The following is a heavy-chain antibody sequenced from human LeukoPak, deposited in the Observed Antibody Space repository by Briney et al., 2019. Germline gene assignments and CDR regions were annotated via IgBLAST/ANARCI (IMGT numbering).Heavy chain of an antibody. Sequence: GASLRLSCAASGFTFSTFAMSWVRQAPGKGLEWVSGIRGRDGTTHYADSVKGRFTISRDSSKNTLYVQMNSLRAEDTAVYYCAKAGDDYYQRIDYWGQGTLVTVSS. CDR2: IRGRDGTT. CDR3: AKAGDDYYQRIDY. CDR1: GFTFSTFA. J-gene: IGHJ4*02. V-gene: IGHV3-23*01. D-gene: IGHD5-24*01.